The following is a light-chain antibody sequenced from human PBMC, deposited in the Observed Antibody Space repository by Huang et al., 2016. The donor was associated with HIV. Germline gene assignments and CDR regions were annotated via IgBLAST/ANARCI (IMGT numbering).Light chain of an antibody. V-gene: IGKV1-39*01. CDR3: QQSYSTLRYT. J-gene: IGKJ2*01. Sequence: DIQMTQSPSSMSASVGGRLTITCRASQSISSYLNWYQQKPGKAPKLLIYAASSLQSGVPSRFSGSGSGTDLTLTISSLQPEDFATYYCQQSYSTLRYTFGQGTKLEIK. CDR2: AAS. CDR1: QSISSY.